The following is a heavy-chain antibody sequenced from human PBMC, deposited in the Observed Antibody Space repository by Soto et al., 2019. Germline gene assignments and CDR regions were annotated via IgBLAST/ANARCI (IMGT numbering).Heavy chain of an antibody. Sequence: PGGPLRLSCAASGFTFSSYEINWVRQAPGKGLEWVSYISSSGSTIYYADSVKGRFTISRDNAKNSLYLQMNSLRAEDTAVYYCARAAYSKNWFDPWGQGTLVTVSS. D-gene: IGHD6-13*01. CDR3: ARAAYSKNWFDP. CDR2: ISSSGSTI. J-gene: IGHJ5*02. V-gene: IGHV3-48*03. CDR1: GFTFSSYE.